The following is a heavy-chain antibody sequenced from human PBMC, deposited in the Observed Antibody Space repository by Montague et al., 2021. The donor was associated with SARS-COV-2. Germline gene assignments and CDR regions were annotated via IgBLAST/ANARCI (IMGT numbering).Heavy chain of an antibody. Sequence: SETLYLTCTVSGGSTSSYYWSWIRQPPGKGLEWIGYIYYSGSTNYNPSLKSRVTISVDTSKNQFSLKLSSVTAADTAVYYCARGSGWMGNAFDIWGQGTMVTVSS. J-gene: IGHJ3*02. V-gene: IGHV4-59*01. D-gene: IGHD6-19*01. CDR3: ARGSGWMGNAFDI. CDR2: IYYSGST. CDR1: GGSTSSYY.